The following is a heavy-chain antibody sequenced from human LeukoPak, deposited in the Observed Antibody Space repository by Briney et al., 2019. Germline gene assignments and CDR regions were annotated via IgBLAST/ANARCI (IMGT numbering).Heavy chain of an antibody. CDR3: ARGWLPDY. CDR2: IGGDGGYT. Sequence: GGSLRLSCAASGFTFDDYAMHWVRQAPGKGPEWVSLIGGDGGYTYYADSVKGRFTVSRDNAKNSLYLQMNSVRAEDTAVYYCARGWLPDYWGQGTLVTVSS. D-gene: IGHD6-19*01. CDR1: GFTFDDYA. J-gene: IGHJ4*02. V-gene: IGHV3-43*02.